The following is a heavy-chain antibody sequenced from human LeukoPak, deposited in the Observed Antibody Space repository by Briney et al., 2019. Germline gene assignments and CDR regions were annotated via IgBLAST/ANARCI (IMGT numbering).Heavy chain of an antibody. CDR1: GFTFSDYY. Sequence: GGSLRLSCAASGFTFSDYYMSWIRQAPGKGLEWVSYISRNSYTNYADSVKGRFTISRDNAKNSLYLQMASLRAEDTAVCYCARMGIAAVGAYYFDYWGQGTLVAVSS. V-gene: IGHV3-11*06. CDR2: ISRNSYT. D-gene: IGHD6-13*01. CDR3: ARMGIAAVGAYYFDY. J-gene: IGHJ4*02.